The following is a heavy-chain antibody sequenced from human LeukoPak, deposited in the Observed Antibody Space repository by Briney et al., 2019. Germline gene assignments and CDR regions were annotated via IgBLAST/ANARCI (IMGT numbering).Heavy chain of an antibody. CDR2: ISAYNGNT. J-gene: IGHJ4*02. D-gene: IGHD3-9*01. CDR1: GYTFTSYA. CDR3: ARGHFDWLFTAFDY. Sequence: GASVKVSCKASGYTFTSYAISWVRQAPGQGLEWMGWISAYNGNTNYAQKLQGRVTMTTDTSTSTAYIELRSLRSDDTAVYYCARGHFDWLFTAFDYWGQGTLVTVSS. V-gene: IGHV1-18*01.